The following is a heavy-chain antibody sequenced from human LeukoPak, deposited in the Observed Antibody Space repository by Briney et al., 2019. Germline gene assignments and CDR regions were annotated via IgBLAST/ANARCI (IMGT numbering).Heavy chain of an antibody. J-gene: IGHJ4*02. CDR2: IYHSGST. CDR3: ARVEYSSGWYFDY. V-gene: IGHV4-38-2*01. D-gene: IGHD6-19*01. CDR1: GYSISSGYY. Sequence: KSSETLSLTSAVSGYSISSGYYWGWIRQPPGKGLEWIGSIYHSGSTYYNPSLKSRVTISVDTSKNQFSLKLSSVTAADTAVYYCARVEYSSGWYFDYWGQGTLVTVSS.